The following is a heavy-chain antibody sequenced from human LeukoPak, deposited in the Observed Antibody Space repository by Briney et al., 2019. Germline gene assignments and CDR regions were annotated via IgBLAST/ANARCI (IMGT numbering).Heavy chain of an antibody. CDR2: TYYRSKWYN. J-gene: IGHJ4*02. Sequence: SQTLSLTCAISGDSVSSNSAAWNWIRQSPSRGLEWLGRTYYRSKWYNDYAVSVKSRITINPDTSKSQFSLQLNSVTPEDTAVYYCARDHGGGIAVAGTERAYYFDYWGQGTLVTVSS. CDR1: GDSVSSNSAA. CDR3: ARDHGGGIAVAGTERAYYFDY. V-gene: IGHV6-1*01. D-gene: IGHD6-19*01.